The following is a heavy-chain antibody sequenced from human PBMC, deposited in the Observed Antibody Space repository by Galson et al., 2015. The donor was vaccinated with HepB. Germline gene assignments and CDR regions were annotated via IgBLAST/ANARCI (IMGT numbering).Heavy chain of an antibody. CDR2: IKEDGRDK. V-gene: IGHV3-7*01. CDR3: AREPYDFWSGYSPSGSYYLDY. J-gene: IGHJ4*02. Sequence: SLRLSCAASGFTFSSYWINWVRQAPGKGLEWVANIKEDGRDKYYVDSVKGRFTISRDNAKNSVYLQMNSLRAEDTAVYYCAREPYDFWSGYSPSGSYYLDYWGQGTLVTVSS. D-gene: IGHD3-3*01. CDR1: GFTFSSYW.